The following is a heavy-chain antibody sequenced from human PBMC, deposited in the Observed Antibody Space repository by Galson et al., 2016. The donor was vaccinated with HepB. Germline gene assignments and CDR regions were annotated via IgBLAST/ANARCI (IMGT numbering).Heavy chain of an antibody. Sequence: SLRLSCAASGFTVGDNYMSWFRQVPGKGPEWVTVIWFDGRIIYYAESVKGRFTISRDNSKGTLYLLMNSLSAEDTAVYYCAREGKGGRVDYYYYYYMDVWGKGTTVTVSS. D-gene: IGHD2-15*01. CDR3: AREGKGGRVDYYYYYYMDV. CDR1: GFTVGDNY. J-gene: IGHJ6*03. CDR2: IWFDGRII. V-gene: IGHV3-33*08.